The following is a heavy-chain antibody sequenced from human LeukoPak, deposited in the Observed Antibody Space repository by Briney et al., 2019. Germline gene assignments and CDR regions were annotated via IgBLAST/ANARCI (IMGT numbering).Heavy chain of an antibody. Sequence: SETLSLTCAVYGGSFSGYYWSWLRQPPGKGLKWIGEINHSGSTNYNPSLKSRVTISVDTSKNQFSLKLSSVTAADTAVYYCARHPGIALLYYFDYWGQGTLVTVSS. V-gene: IGHV4-34*01. CDR2: INHSGST. CDR1: GGSFSGYY. D-gene: IGHD6-13*01. CDR3: ARHPGIALLYYFDY. J-gene: IGHJ4*02.